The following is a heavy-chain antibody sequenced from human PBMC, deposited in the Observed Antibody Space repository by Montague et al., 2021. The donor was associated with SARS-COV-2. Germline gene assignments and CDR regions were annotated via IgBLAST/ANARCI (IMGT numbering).Heavy chain of an antibody. Sequence: SETLSLTCTVSGASVRTYYWSWIRQSAGKKLEWIGRLYTSGSTYYNPSFKGRVTMSLDTSKNLFSLNLSSMTAADTAVYYCARDGADYSFAYYHDVDVWGQGIAVAVSS. D-gene: IGHD5-12*01. CDR3: ARDGADYSFAYYHDVDV. J-gene: IGHJ6*02. CDR1: GASVRTYY. V-gene: IGHV4-4*07. CDR2: LYTSGST.